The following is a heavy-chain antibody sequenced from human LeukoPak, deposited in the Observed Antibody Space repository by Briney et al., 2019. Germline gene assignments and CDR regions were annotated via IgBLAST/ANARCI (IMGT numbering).Heavy chain of an antibody. Sequence: PGRSLRLSYAASGITFSNYGIHWVRQAPGKGLEWVIVISNDGSNKYYADSVKGRFTISRDNSKSTVYLQMNSLRAEDTAVYYCASTSTYYDILTGYFDYWSQGTLVTVSS. V-gene: IGHV3-30*19. CDR3: ASTSTYYDILTGYFDY. D-gene: IGHD3-9*01. J-gene: IGHJ4*02. CDR1: GITFSNYG. CDR2: ISNDGSNK.